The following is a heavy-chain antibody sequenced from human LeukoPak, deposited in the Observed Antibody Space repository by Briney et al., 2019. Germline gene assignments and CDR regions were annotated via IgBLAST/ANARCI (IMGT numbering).Heavy chain of an antibody. Sequence: GGSLRLSCAASGFTFSSYAMSWVRQAPGKGLEGVSGICGSGGRKYYPDSVRGGFTLSTHNTKNTLYRQMNSLRAEDAGVYYWAILIAVGYWGQGTLVTVSS. CDR3: AILIAVGY. V-gene: IGHV3-23*01. J-gene: IGHJ4*02. D-gene: IGHD2-15*01. CDR1: GFTFSSYA. CDR2: ICGSGGRK.